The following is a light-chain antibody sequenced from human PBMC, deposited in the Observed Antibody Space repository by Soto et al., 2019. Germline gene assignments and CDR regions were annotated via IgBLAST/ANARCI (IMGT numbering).Light chain of an antibody. J-gene: IGLJ1*01. CDR2: ADS. V-gene: IGLV1-44*01. Sequence: QSVLTQPPSASGTPGQRVTISCSGDISNIGTNSVHWYQHLPGTAPKLVIYADSQRPSGVPDRFSGSKSGTSASLAISGLQSEDNDDYLCAAGNDNLNGPLFGTGTKLTVL. CDR3: AAGNDNLNGPL. CDR1: ISNIGTNS.